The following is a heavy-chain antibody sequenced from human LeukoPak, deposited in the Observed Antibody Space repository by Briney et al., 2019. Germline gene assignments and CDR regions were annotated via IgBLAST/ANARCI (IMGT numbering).Heavy chain of an antibody. D-gene: IGHD3-16*01. V-gene: IGHV3-74*01. J-gene: IGHJ5*02. Sequence: GGSLRLSCAASGFTFNSYWMHWVRQAPGKGLVWVSRVNPDGSSTNYADSVRGRFTISRDNAKNTLYLQMNSLRVEDTAVYYCAVMAPPGPWGQGTLVTVSS. CDR1: GFTFNSYW. CDR3: AVMAPPGP. CDR2: VNPDGSST.